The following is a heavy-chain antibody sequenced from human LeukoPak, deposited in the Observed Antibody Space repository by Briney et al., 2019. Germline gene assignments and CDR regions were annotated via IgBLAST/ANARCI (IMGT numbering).Heavy chain of an antibody. J-gene: IGHJ4*02. CDR2: IRGKANSYAT. Sequence: TGGSLRLSCAASGFTFSGSAMHWVRQASGKGLEWVGRIRGKANSYATAYAASVKGRFTISRDDSKNTAYLQMNSLKTEDTAVYYCTRSDYDYVWGSYRSGYWGQGTLVTVSS. D-gene: IGHD3-16*02. CDR3: TRSDYDYVWGSYRSGY. V-gene: IGHV3-73*01. CDR1: GFTFSGSA.